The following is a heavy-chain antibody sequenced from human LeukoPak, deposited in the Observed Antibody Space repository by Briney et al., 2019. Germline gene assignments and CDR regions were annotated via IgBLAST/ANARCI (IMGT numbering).Heavy chain of an antibody. CDR1: GGSIRNYF. CDR3: VRESKTYDGSGYYHDY. J-gene: IGHJ4*02. V-gene: IGHV4-4*07. D-gene: IGHD3-22*01. Sequence: SETLSLTCSVSGGSIRNYFWSWIRQPAGKGLEWIGRIYTSGSIDYKPSLRGRVTMSVDTSRNQFSLKLTSVTAADTAVYYCVRESKTYDGSGYYHDYWGQGTLVTVSS. CDR2: IYTSGSI.